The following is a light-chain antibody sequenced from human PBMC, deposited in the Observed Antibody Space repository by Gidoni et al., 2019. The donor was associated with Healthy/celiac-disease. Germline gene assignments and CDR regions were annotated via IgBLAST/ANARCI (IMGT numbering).Light chain of an antibody. CDR1: QSVSSY. J-gene: IGKJ2*01. V-gene: IGKV3-11*01. CDR3: QQRSNWPPYT. Sequence: ELVLTQSPATLSLSPGERATLSCRARQSVSSYLAWYQQKPGQAPRRLIYDASNRATGIPARFSGSGSGTDFTLTISSLEPEDLAVYYCQQRSNWPPYTFGQGTKLEIK. CDR2: DAS.